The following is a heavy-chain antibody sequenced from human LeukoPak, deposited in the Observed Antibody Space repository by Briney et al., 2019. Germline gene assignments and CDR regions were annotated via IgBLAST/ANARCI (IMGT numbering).Heavy chain of an antibody. V-gene: IGHV3-33*01. D-gene: IGHD3-22*01. CDR2: IWYDGSNK. Sequence: PGGSLRLSCAASGFTFSSYGMHWVRQAPGKGLEWVAVIWYDGSNKYYADSVKGRFTISRDNSKNTLCLQMNSLRAEDTAVYYCARGSHYYDSSGYTDFDYWGQGTLVTVPS. CDR3: ARGSHYYDSSGYTDFDY. CDR1: GFTFSSYG. J-gene: IGHJ4*02.